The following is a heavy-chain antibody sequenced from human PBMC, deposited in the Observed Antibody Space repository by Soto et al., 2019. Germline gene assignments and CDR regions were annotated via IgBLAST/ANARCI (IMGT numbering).Heavy chain of an antibody. Sequence: SVKVSCKASGCTCSSYAISWSRQAPGQGLEWMGGVIPIFGIANYAQKFQGRVTITADKTTSTAYSELSSQRSEDTDGYYCARGLGDSSGHGGRLVILNFAFWGQGTWGNVSS. D-gene: IGHD3-22*01. CDR1: GCTCSSYA. J-gene: IGHJ4*02. CDR2: VIPIFGIA. CDR3: ARGLGDSSGHGGRLVILNFAF. V-gene: IGHV1-69*10.